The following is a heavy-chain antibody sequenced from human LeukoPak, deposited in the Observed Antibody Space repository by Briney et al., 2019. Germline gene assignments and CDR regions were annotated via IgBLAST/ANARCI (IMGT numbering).Heavy chain of an antibody. V-gene: IGHV3-74*01. Sequence: VCVSLINSDRSSTTYAHSGKGRFTISREKAKKKMDMQMNSLRAEDTAVYYCASTNWGFYGYWGQGTLVTVSS. CDR2: INSDRSST. D-gene: IGHD7-27*01. J-gene: IGHJ4*02. CDR3: ASTNWGFYGY.